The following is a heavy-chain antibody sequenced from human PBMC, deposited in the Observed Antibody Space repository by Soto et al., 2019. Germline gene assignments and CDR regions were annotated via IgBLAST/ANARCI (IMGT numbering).Heavy chain of an antibody. CDR1: GYTVTSYD. Sequence: SGKASCSASGYTVTSYDINLVRQATGQGLEWMGWMNPDSGSTGYVQKFQGRVTMTRDTSVSTASLELSSLTSEDTAVYYCTRSRRGTGVDFDYWGQGTPVTVSS. CDR2: MNPDSGST. CDR3: TRSRRGTGVDFDY. V-gene: IGHV1-8*01. J-gene: IGHJ4*02. D-gene: IGHD7-27*01.